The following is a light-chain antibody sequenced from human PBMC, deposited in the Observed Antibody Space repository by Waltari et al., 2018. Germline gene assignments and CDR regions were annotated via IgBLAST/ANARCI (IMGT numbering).Light chain of an antibody. CDR2: DAS. CDR3: QQYNRWPPIT. J-gene: IGKJ5*01. V-gene: IGKV3-15*01. CDR1: QSVSSN. Sequence: EIVMTQSPATLSVSPGETATLSCRASQSVSSNVAWYQKKPGQAPRLLIYDASTRATSIPARCRGSGSGTEFTLTISSLQSEDFAVYYCQQYNRWPPITFGQGTRLEIK.